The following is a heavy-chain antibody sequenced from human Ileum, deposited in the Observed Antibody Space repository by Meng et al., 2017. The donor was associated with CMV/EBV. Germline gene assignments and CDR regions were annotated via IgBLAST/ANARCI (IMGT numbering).Heavy chain of an antibody. Sequence: ASLRTSNFYCGWIHQIPGKGLEWIGGINHSGTAYYNPSLKGRVTISLETSQNQVSLRLTSVTAADTAVYFCARDASVSWNVPKPYDYWDQGTLVTVSS. CDR1: ASLRTSNFY. CDR2: INHSGTA. J-gene: IGHJ4*02. V-gene: IGHV4-39*07. D-gene: IGHD1-1*01. CDR3: ARDASVSWNVPKPYDY.